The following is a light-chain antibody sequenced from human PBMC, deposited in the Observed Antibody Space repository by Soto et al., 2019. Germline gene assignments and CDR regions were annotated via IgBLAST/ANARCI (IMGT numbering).Light chain of an antibody. CDR2: GAS. Sequence: DIHMTQSPSSLSASVGDRVTITCQASQDLRKYLNWYQQKPGRAPRLLIYGASNLETGVPSRFSGSGYGTDFTFTISSLQPEDIATHYGQHYDNLPPFTVGPGTKVAIK. CDR3: QHYDNLPPFT. V-gene: IGKV1-33*01. J-gene: IGKJ3*01. CDR1: QDLRKY.